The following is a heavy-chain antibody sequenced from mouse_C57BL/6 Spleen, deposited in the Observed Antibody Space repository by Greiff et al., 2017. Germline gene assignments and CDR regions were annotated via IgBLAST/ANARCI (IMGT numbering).Heavy chain of an antibody. J-gene: IGHJ4*01. CDR3: ARNSMTDDYDVNYAMDY. CDR1: GFSLTSYG. CDR2: IWSGGST. D-gene: IGHD2-4*01. Sequence: QVQLQQSGPGLVQPSQSLSITCTASGFSLTSYGVHWVRQSPGKGLEWLGVIWSGGSTDYNAAFISGLSISKDNSKGQVFFKMNSLQAADTAIYYCARNSMTDDYDVNYAMDYWGQGTSVTVSS. V-gene: IGHV2-2*01.